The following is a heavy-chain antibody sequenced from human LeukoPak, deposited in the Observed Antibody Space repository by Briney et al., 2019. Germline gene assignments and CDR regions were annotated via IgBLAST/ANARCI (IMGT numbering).Heavy chain of an antibody. Sequence: GGSLRLSCVASGFTSDDYTMHWVRQAPGKGLEWVSLISWDGGTPYYSDSVKGRFTISRDNSKNSLYLQMNSLRAEDTGLYYCAKDSVRGGHHSYHYYMDVWGKGTTVTISS. V-gene: IGHV3-43*01. CDR3: AKDSVRGGHHSYHYYMDV. J-gene: IGHJ6*03. CDR2: ISWDGGTP. D-gene: IGHD3-10*02. CDR1: GFTSDDYT.